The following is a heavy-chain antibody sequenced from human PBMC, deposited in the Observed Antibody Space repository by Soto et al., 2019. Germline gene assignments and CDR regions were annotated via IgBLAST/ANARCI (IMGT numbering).Heavy chain of an antibody. CDR1: GGSFSGYY. CDR2: INHSGST. Sequence: SQTLSLTCAVYGGSFSGYYWSWIRQPPGKGLEWIGEINHSGSTNYNPSLKSRVTISVDTSKNQFSLKLCSVTAADTAVYYCARRGYCSGGSCYSLDEKFWFDPWGQGTLVTVSS. CDR3: ARRGYCSGGSCYSLDEKFWFDP. J-gene: IGHJ5*02. V-gene: IGHV4-34*01. D-gene: IGHD2-15*01.